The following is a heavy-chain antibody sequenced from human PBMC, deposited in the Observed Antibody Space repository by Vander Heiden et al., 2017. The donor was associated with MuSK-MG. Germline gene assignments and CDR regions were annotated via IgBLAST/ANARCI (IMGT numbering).Heavy chain of an antibody. CDR1: GGSFSGYY. D-gene: IGHD2-15*01. CDR3: ARGVDIVVVVAALYYFDY. Sequence: QVQLQQWGAGLLKPSETLSLTCAVYGGSFSGYYWSWIRQPPGKGLEWIGEINHSGSTNYNPSLKSRGTISVDTSKNQFSLKLSSVTAADTAVYYCARGVDIVVVVAALYYFDYWGQGTLVTVSS. J-gene: IGHJ4*02. CDR2: INHSGST. V-gene: IGHV4-34*01.